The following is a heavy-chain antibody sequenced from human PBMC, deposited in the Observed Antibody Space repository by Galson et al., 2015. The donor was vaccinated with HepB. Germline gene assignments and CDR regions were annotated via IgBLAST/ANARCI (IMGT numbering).Heavy chain of an antibody. Sequence: SLRLSCAASGFTFSSYWMSWVRQAPGKGLEWVANIKQDGSEKYYVDSVKGRFTISRDNAKNSLYLQMNSLRAEDTAVYYCARDSGQGSGWYGVYFQHWGQGTLVTVSS. V-gene: IGHV3-7*03. CDR1: GFTFSSYW. CDR2: IKQDGSEK. D-gene: IGHD6-19*01. J-gene: IGHJ1*01. CDR3: ARDSGQGSGWYGVYFQH.